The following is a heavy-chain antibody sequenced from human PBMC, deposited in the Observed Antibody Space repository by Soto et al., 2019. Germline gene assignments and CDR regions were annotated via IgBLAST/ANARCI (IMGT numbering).Heavy chain of an antibody. J-gene: IGHJ6*02. D-gene: IGHD2-8*01. Sequence: QVQLVQSGAEVKKPGASVRVSCKASGYSFTDYHIHWVRQAPGQGLEWLGRINPKSGGTSTAQKFQGWVTMTRDRSISTVKMELTRLRSDDTAVYFCARGHSTDCSNGVCSFFYNHDMDVWGQGTTVTVSS. V-gene: IGHV1-2*04. CDR1: GYSFTDYH. CDR3: ARGHSTDCSNGVCSFFYNHDMDV. CDR2: INPKSGGT.